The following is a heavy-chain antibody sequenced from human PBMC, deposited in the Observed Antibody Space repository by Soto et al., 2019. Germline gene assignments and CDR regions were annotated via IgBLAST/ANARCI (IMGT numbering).Heavy chain of an antibody. CDR2: IKAGSGNT. Sequence: VQLEQSGAEVKKPGASVKVSCKASGYTFTSYAMHWVRQGPGQRLEWMGWIKAGSGNTEYSQKFQGRLTITRDTSASTAYMELSSLRSEDTAVYYCARDQTYYDFWSALPDDYWGQGTLVTVSS. D-gene: IGHD3-3*01. CDR3: ARDQTYYDFWSALPDDY. V-gene: IGHV1-3*01. CDR1: GYTFTSYA. J-gene: IGHJ4*02.